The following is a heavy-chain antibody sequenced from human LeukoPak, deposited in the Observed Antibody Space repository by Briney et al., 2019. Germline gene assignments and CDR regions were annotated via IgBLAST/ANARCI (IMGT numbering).Heavy chain of an antibody. CDR2: THYDESKK. CDR1: GFIFNTYG. J-gene: IGHJ6*03. D-gene: IGHD2-21*01. CDR3: AEDSSILAPAFYMDV. Sequence: PGGSLRLSCAASGFIFNTYGMHWVRQAPGKGLEWVACTHYDESKKYYADSVKGRFTISRDNSKNTLYLQMNSLRAEDTALYYCAEDSSILAPAFYMDVWGKGTTVTISS. V-gene: IGHV3-30*02.